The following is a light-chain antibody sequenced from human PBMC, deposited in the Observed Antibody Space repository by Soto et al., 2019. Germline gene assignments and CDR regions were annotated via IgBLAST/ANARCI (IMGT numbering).Light chain of an antibody. V-gene: IGKV3-15*01. Sequence: EIEVTQSPATLSLAPGERVTLSCRASESVSTNLAWYQQKAGQAPRLLIYGASTRATGIPARFSGSGSGTEFTLTISSLQSEDFAVYYCQQRSVWPITFGQGTRLEIK. CDR3: QQRSVWPIT. J-gene: IGKJ5*01. CDR2: GAS. CDR1: ESVSTN.